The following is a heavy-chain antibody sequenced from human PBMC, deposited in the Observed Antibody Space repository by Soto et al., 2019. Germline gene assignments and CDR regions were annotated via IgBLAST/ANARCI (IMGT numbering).Heavy chain of an antibody. CDR3: ARAERVVVVAATGHFDY. J-gene: IGHJ4*02. D-gene: IGHD2-15*01. CDR1: GYTFTSYG. Sequence: ASVKVSCKASGYTFTSYGISWVRQAPGQGLEWMGWISAYNGNTNYAQKLQGRVTMTTDTSTSTAYMELRSLRSDDTAVYYCARAERVVVVAATGHFDYWGQGPLVTVSS. V-gene: IGHV1-18*01. CDR2: ISAYNGNT.